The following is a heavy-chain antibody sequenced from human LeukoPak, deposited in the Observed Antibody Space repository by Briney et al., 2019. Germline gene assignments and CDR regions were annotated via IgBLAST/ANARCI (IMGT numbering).Heavy chain of an antibody. D-gene: IGHD6-6*01. CDR1: GFTFSSYS. CDR3: ARGGAIAALYYYYYGMDV. V-gene: IGHV3-21*01. CDR2: ISSSSSYI. J-gene: IGHJ6*02. Sequence: PGGSLRLSCAASGFTFSSYSMNWVRQAPGKGLEWVSSISSSSSYIYYADSVKGRFTISRDNAKNSLYLQMNSLRAEDTAVYYCARGGAIAALYYYYYGMDVWGQGTTVTVSS.